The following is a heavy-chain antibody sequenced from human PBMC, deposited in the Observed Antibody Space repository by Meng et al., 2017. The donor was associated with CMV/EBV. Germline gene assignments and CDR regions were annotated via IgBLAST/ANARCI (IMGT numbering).Heavy chain of an antibody. CDR1: GFTFSSYS. Sequence: GVLKISCAASGFTFSSYSMNWVRQAPGKGLEWVSYISSSSSTIYYADSVKGRFTISRDNAKNSLYLQMNSLRAEDTAVYYCARDSPGRYCSGGSCYYYYYGMDVWGQGTTVTVSS. J-gene: IGHJ6*02. CDR3: ARDSPGRYCSGGSCYYYYYGMDV. V-gene: IGHV3-48*04. D-gene: IGHD2-15*01. CDR2: ISSSSSTI.